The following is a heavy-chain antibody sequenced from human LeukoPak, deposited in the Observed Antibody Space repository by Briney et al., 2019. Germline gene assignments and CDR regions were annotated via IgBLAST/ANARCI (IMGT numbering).Heavy chain of an antibody. J-gene: IGHJ3*02. Sequence: SETLSLTCTVSGGSISSYYWTWIRQPPGKGLGWIGYIYYSGSTNYNPSLKSRVTISVDTSKNQFSLKLTSVTAADTAVYYCARGRLWFGGLSFDIWGQGTMVTVSS. V-gene: IGHV4-59*01. D-gene: IGHD3-10*01. CDR3: ARGRLWFGGLSFDI. CDR2: IYYSGST. CDR1: GGSISSYY.